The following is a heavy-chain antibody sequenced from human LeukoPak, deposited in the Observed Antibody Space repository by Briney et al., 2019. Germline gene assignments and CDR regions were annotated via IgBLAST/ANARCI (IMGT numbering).Heavy chain of an antibody. J-gene: IGHJ6*03. D-gene: IGHD3-10*01. CDR1: GGSFSGYY. CDR3: ARHGLGRGVYITRQYNYYMDV. V-gene: IGHV4-34*01. Sequence: SETLSLTCAVYGGSFSGYYWSWIRQPPGKGLEWIGEINHSGSTNYNPSLKSRVIVSIDTSKNQFSLKLTSVTAADTGIYFCARHGLGRGVYITRQYNYYMDVWGTGTTVTVSS. CDR2: INHSGST.